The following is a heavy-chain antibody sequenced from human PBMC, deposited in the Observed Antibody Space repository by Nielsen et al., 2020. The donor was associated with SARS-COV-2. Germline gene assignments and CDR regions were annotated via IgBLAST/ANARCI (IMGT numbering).Heavy chain of an antibody. Sequence: LSLTCAVSGGSISSGGYSWSWIRQPPGKGLEWVSGISWNSGSIGYADSVKGRFTISRDNAKNSLYLQMNSLRAEDTALYYCAKAQYSSGWYASDYWGQGTLVTVSS. V-gene: IGHV3-9*01. D-gene: IGHD6-19*01. CDR2: ISWNSGSI. CDR3: AKAQYSSGWYASDY. J-gene: IGHJ4*02. CDR1: GGSISSGGYS.